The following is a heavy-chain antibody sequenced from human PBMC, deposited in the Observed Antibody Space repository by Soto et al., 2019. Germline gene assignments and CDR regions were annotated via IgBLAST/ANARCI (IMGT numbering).Heavy chain of an antibody. V-gene: IGHV1-18*01. Sequence: GASVKVSCKASGYTFTSYGITWVRQAPGQGLEWMGWISAYNGNTNYAQKLQGRVTMTTDTSTSTAYMELRSLRSDDTAVYYCARSGGRYGAPPQDNCFDPWGQGTLVTVSS. J-gene: IGHJ5*02. CDR2: ISAYNGNT. CDR1: GYTFTSYG. CDR3: ARSGGRYGAPPQDNCFDP. D-gene: IGHD4-17*01.